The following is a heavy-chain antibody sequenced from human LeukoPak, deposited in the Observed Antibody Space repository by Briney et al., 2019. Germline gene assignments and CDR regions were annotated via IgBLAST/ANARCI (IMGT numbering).Heavy chain of an antibody. CDR2: IYYDGSNK. D-gene: IGHD4-17*01. V-gene: IGHV3-33*06. Sequence: GGSLRLSSAASGFTFSSYGMHWVRQAPGRGLEWVALIYYDGSNKYYADSVKGRFTISRDNSKNTLYLQMNSLRAEDTAVYYCANLLNGDGSDYWGQGTLVTVS. CDR3: ANLLNGDGSDY. CDR1: GFTFSSYG. J-gene: IGHJ4*02.